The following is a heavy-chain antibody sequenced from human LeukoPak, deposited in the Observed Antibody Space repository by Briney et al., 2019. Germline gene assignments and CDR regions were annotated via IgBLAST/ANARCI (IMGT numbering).Heavy chain of an antibody. V-gene: IGHV1-2*02. CDR2: IKPNSGGT. Sequence: ASVKVSCKASGYTFTGYYMHWVRQAPGQGLEWMGWIKPNSGGTNYAQKFQGRVTMTRDTSISTAYMELSRLRSDDTAVYYCAREGEGVYYYDSSGYNHPDYWGQGTLVTVSS. J-gene: IGHJ4*02. CDR3: AREGEGVYYYDSSGYNHPDY. CDR1: GYTFTGYY. D-gene: IGHD3-22*01.